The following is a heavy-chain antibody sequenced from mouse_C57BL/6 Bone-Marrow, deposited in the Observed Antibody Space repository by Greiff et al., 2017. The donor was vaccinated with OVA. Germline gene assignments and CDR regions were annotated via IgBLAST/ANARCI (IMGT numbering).Heavy chain of an antibody. CDR3: ARLVTMGDYYAMDY. D-gene: IGHD6-2*01. V-gene: IGHV1-63*01. CDR2: IYPGGGYT. CDR1: GYTFTNYW. Sequence: QVQLQQSGAELVRPGTSVKMSCKASGYTFTNYWIGWAKQRPGHGLEWIGDIYPGGGYTNYNEKFKGKATLTADKSSSTAYMQFSSLTSEDSAIYYCARLVTMGDYYAMDYWGQGTSVTVSS. J-gene: IGHJ4*01.